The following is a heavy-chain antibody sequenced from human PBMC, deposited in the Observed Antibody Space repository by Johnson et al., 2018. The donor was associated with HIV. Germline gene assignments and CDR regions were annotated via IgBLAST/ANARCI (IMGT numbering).Heavy chain of an antibody. CDR3: AGVVLVRLEVAGPSRDAFDI. D-gene: IGHD6-19*01. V-gene: IGHV3-23*04. CDR1: GFTFSSYA. CDR2: ISGSGGRT. J-gene: IGHJ3*02. Sequence: VLLVESGGGLVQPGGSLRLSCAASGFTFSSYAMSWVRQAPGKGLEWVAAISGSGGRTYYADSVKGRFTISRENSKNTLFLQMNSLRAEDTALYYWAGVVLVRLEVAGPSRDAFDIWGQGTMVTVSS.